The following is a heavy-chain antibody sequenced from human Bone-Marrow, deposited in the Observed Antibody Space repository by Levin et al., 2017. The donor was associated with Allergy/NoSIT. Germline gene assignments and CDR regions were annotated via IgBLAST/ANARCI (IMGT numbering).Heavy chain of an antibody. J-gene: IGHJ6*03. CDR2: IHHSGST. V-gene: IGHV4-4*02. Sequence: GSLRLSCAVSGDSISSSWWGWVRQPPEKGLEWIGEIHHSGSTNYNPSLKSRVTLSLDKSKNQFSLKLSSVTAADTAVYYCTRPYHYYMDVWAEGTTVTVSS. CDR1: GDSISSSW. CDR3: TRPYHYYMDV.